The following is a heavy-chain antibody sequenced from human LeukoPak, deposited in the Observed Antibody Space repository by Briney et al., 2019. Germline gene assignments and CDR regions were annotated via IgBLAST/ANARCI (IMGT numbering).Heavy chain of an antibody. CDR2: IKQDGSEK. CDR1: GGSFSGYY. V-gene: IGHV3-7*01. Sequence: ETLSLTCAVYGGSFSGYYWSWVRQAPGKGLEWVANIKQDGSEKYYVDSVKGRFTISRDNAKNSLYLQMNSLRAEDTAVYYCARDPSSGWSVADYWGQGTLVTVSS. CDR3: ARDPSSGWSVADY. J-gene: IGHJ4*02. D-gene: IGHD6-19*01.